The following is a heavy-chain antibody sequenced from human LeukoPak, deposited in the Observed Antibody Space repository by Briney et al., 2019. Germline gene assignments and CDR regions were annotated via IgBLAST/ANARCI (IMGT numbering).Heavy chain of an antibody. J-gene: IGHJ3*02. CDR2: ISAYNGNT. Sequence: ASVKVSCKASGYTFTSYGISWLLQAPGQGLEWMGWISAYNGNTNYAKKLQGRITMTTDTSTRTAYMEMRSLRSDDTGVYYCARLLVGTIGEAFDIWGQGTMVTVSS. V-gene: IGHV1-18*01. CDR1: GYTFTSYG. D-gene: IGHD5-12*01. CDR3: ARLLVGTIGEAFDI.